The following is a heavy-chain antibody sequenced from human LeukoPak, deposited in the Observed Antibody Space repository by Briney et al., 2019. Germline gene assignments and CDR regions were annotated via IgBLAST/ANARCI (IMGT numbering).Heavy chain of an antibody. CDR1: GGSISSSSYY. V-gene: IGHV4-39*01. J-gene: IGHJ4*02. Sequence: SETLSLTCAVSGGSISSSSYYWGWIRQPPGKGLEWIGSIYYSGNTYYNPALKSRVTISVDTSKNQFSLKLSSVTAADTAVHYCARQIAAAGIYWGQGTLVTVSS. CDR3: ARQIAAAGIY. D-gene: IGHD6-13*01. CDR2: IYYSGNT.